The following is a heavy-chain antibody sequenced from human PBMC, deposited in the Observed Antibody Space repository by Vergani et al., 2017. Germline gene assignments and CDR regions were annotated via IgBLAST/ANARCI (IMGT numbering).Heavy chain of an antibody. J-gene: IGHJ5*02. CDR1: GGSISSYY. V-gene: IGHV4-59*01. CDR3: ARGRNSATHWFDP. Sequence: QLQLQESDPGLVKPSETLSLTCTVSGGSISSYYWSWIRQPPGKGLEWIGYIYYSGSTNYNPSLKSRVTISVDTSKNQFSLKLSSVTAADTAVYYCARGRNSATHWFDPWGQGTLVTVSS. D-gene: IGHD4-23*01. CDR2: IYYSGST.